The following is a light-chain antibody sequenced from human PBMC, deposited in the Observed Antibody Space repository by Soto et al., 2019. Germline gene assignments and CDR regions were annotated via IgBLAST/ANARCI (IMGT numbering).Light chain of an antibody. CDR1: QSVSSN. CDR2: GAS. V-gene: IGKV3-15*01. CDR3: QQYNNWHQT. J-gene: IGKJ4*01. Sequence: EIEMTQSPATLSVSPGERATLSCRASQSVSSNLAWYQQKPGQAPRLLIYGASTRATGIPARFSGSGSGTEFTLTISSLQSEDFAVYYCQQYNNWHQTFGGGTKVEIK.